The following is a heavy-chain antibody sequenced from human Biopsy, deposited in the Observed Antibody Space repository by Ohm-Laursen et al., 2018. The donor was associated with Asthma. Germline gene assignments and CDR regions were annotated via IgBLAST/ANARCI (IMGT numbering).Heavy chain of an antibody. D-gene: IGHD6-13*01. J-gene: IGHJ5*02. CDR2: INPNSGGT. V-gene: IGHV1-2*06. Sequence: GASVKVSCNASRYTFIGCHIHWMRQAPGQGLEWMGRINPNSGGTNYAQKFQGRVTMARDTSISTAYMEVSRLRSDDTAVYYCARGQKSAGDRWFDPWGQGTTATVSS. CDR3: ARGQKSAGDRWFDP. CDR1: RYTFIGCH.